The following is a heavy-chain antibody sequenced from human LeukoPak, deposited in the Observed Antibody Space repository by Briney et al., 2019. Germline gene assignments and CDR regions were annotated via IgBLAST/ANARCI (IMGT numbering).Heavy chain of an antibody. CDR1: GYTFTSYA. CDR2: INAGNGNT. CDR3: ARNYGDYIGIMAPFDY. J-gene: IGHJ4*02. D-gene: IGHD4-17*01. V-gene: IGHV1-3*01. Sequence: ASVKVSCKASGYTFTSYAMHWVRQAPGQRLEWMGWINAGNGNTKYSQKFQGKFTITRDTSASTAYMELSSLRSEDTAVYYCARNYGDYIGIMAPFDYWGQGTLVTVSS.